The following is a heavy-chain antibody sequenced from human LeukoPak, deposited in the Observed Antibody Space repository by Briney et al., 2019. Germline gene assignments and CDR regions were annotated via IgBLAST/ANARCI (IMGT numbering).Heavy chain of an antibody. Sequence: GGSLRLSCAASGFTFSTYWMSWVRRAPGEGLEWVANINKKGNEKYYVDSVKGRFTISRDNAKNSPYLQMNSLRAEDTAVYYCARRDGPIDYWGQGTLVTVSS. CDR1: GFTFSTYW. J-gene: IGHJ4*02. V-gene: IGHV3-7*05. CDR3: ARRDGPIDY. D-gene: IGHD5-24*01. CDR2: INKKGNEK.